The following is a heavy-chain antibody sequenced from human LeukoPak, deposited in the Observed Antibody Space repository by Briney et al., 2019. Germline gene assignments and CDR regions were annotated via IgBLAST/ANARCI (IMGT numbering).Heavy chain of an antibody. V-gene: IGHV3-30*02. J-gene: IGHJ3*02. Sequence: HPGGSLRLSCAASGFTFSSYGMHWVRQAPGKGLEWVAFIRYDGSNKYYADSVKGRFTISRDNSKNTLYLQMNSLRAEDTAVYYCAKDLRIRYNDAFDIWGQGTMVTVSS. D-gene: IGHD1-1*01. CDR3: AKDLRIRYNDAFDI. CDR1: GFTFSSYG. CDR2: IRYDGSNK.